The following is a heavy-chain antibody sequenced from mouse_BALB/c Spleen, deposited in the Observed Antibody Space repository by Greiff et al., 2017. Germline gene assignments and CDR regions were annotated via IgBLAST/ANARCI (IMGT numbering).Heavy chain of an antibody. CDR1: GYTFTSYW. CDR2: IYPGNSDT. J-gene: IGHJ4*01. D-gene: IGHD1-1*01. CDR3: TGGSSEAMDY. V-gene: IGHV1-5*01. Sequence: EVKLVESGTVLARPGASVKMSCKASGYTFTSYWMHWVKQRPGQGLEWIGAIYPGNSDTSYNQKFKGKAKLTAVTSTSTAYMELSSLTNEDSAVYYCTGGSSEAMDYWGQGTSVTVSS.